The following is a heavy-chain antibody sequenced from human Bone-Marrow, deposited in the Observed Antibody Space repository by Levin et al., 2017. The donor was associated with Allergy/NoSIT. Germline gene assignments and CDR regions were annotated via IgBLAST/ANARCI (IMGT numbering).Heavy chain of an antibody. CDR2: ISAYSGNT. D-gene: IGHD6-19*01. CDR1: GYTFSNYG. V-gene: IGHV1-18*01. Sequence: AASVKVSCKPSGYTFSNYGFSWVRQAPGQGLEWMGWISAYSGNTNYAQKFQGRVTTTTDTSTSTVYMELRSLRSDDTAVYYCARDVGSGSPGIDFWGQGTLVTVSS. J-gene: IGHJ4*02. CDR3: ARDVGSGSPGIDF.